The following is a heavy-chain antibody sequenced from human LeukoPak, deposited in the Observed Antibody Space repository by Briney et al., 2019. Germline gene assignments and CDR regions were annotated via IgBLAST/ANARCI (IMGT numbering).Heavy chain of an antibody. CDR2: MNPNSGNT. D-gene: IGHD6-6*01. Sequence: ASVKVSCKASGYTFTSYDINWVRQATGQGLEWMGWMNPNSGNTGYAQKFQGRVTISRSTSINTAYLELSSLTSEDTAVYYCARGFGDPYSSSPGWFDPWGQGTLVTVSS. V-gene: IGHV1-8*02. CDR3: ARGFGDPYSSSPGWFDP. J-gene: IGHJ5*02. CDR1: GYTFTSYD.